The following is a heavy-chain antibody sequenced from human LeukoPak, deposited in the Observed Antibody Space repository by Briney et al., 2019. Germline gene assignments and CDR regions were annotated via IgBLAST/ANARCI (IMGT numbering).Heavy chain of an antibody. CDR1: GFTFSSYW. D-gene: IGHD1-26*01. V-gene: IGHV3-74*01. CDR3: ARETTSLSWSDAFDI. CDR2: IDSDGSST. Sequence: GGSLRLSCAASGFTFSSYWMHWVRQAPGKGLVWVSRIDSDGSSTSYADSVKGRFTISRDNAKNTLYLQMNSLRAEDTAVYYCARETTSLSWSDAFDIWGQGTMVTVSS. J-gene: IGHJ3*02.